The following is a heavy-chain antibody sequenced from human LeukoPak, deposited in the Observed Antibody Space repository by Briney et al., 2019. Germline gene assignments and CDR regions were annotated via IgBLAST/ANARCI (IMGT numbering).Heavy chain of an antibody. CDR2: IYPGDSDT. J-gene: IGHJ4*02. V-gene: IGHV5-51*01. CDR1: GYSFTSYW. CDR3: ARPAYCGGDCFYYFDY. D-gene: IGHD2-21*02. Sequence: GESLKISCKGSGYSFTSYWIGWVRQMPGKGLEWMGIIYPGDSDTRYSPSFQGQVTISADRSISTAYLQWSSLKASDTAMYYCARPAYCGGDCFYYFDYWGQGTLVTVSS.